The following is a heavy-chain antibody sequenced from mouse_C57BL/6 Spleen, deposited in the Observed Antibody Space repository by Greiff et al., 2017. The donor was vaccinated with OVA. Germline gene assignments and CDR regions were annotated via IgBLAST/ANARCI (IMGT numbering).Heavy chain of an antibody. CDR2: INPGSGGT. D-gene: IGHD2-3*01. CDR1: GYAFTNYL. J-gene: IGHJ2*01. Sequence: QVQLQQSGAELVRPGTSVKVSCKASGYAFTNYLIEWVKQRPGQGLEWIGVINPGSGGTNYNEKFKGKASLTADKSSSTAYMQRSSLTSEAAAVYCCARRVYDSPYFDYWGEGTTLTVAA. V-gene: IGHV1-54*01. CDR3: ARRVYDSPYFDY.